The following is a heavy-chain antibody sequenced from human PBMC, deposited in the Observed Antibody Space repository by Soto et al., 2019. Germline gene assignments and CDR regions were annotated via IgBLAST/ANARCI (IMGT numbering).Heavy chain of an antibody. D-gene: IGHD3-22*01. CDR1: GFSLSNARMG. CDR2: IFSNDEN. Sequence: QVTLKESGPVLVKPTESLTLTCTVSGFSLSNARMGVSWIRQPPGKALEWLAHIFSNDENSYSTSLKSRLTISKDTSQSQVVLNMTHMDPVDTATYYCGGTPEDYDSSGYYWDYWGQGTLVTVSS. J-gene: IGHJ4*02. CDR3: GGTPEDYDSSGYYWDY. V-gene: IGHV2-26*01.